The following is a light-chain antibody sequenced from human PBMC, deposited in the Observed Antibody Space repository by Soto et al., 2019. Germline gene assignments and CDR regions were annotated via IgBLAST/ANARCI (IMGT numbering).Light chain of an antibody. CDR1: HFGSKS. CDR3: QVWDSSSDHENV. V-gene: IGLV3-21*04. Sequence: YELTKPASVTVAPGRTATITYRGNHFGSKSVHWYQQKPGQAPVLVIYYDSDRPSGIPERFSGSNSGNTATLTISRVEAADEADYYCQVWDSSSDHENVFGTGTKVTVL. J-gene: IGLJ1*01. CDR2: YDS.